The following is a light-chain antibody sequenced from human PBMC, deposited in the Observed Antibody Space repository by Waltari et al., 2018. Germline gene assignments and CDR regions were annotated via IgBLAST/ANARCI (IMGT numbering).Light chain of an antibody. CDR3: QHYLRLPVT. CDR1: QSVNGAF. V-gene: IGKV3-20*01. Sequence: ELVFTQSPGTLPLSPGVEATLSCRASQSVNGAFTWYQQKPGHAPRLLIYHASNRATGIPDRFSGSGSGTDFSLTISRLEAEDFAVYYCQHYLRLPVTFGQGTKVEI. CDR2: HAS. J-gene: IGKJ1*01.